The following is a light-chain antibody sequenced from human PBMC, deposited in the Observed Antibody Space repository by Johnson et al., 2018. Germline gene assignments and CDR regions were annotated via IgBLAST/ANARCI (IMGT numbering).Light chain of an antibody. Sequence: QSVLTQPPSVSAAPGQKVTISCSGSSSNIGNNYVSWYQQLPGTAPKLLIYENNKRPSGIPDRFSGSKSGTSATLGITGLQTGDEADYYCGTWDSSLSVGNCFGTGTKVTVL. J-gene: IGLJ1*01. CDR1: SSNIGNNY. V-gene: IGLV1-51*02. CDR2: ENN. CDR3: GTWDSSLSVGNC.